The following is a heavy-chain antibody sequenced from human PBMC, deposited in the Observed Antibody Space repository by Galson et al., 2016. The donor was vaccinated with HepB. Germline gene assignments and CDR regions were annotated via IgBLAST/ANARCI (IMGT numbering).Heavy chain of an antibody. CDR1: GSSLSGYY. CDR2: VYHPGTT. CDR3: ARGDDGRDSYFPVLDS. V-gene: IGHV4-59*01. D-gene: IGHD2-21*01. Sequence: SETLSLTCIVSGSSLSGYYWSWIRQPPGKGLEWVGYVYHPGTTNYNPSLESRVTISVDTSKNQFSLRVTSVTAADTAVYFCARGDDGRDSYFPVLDSWGQGAQVTVSS. J-gene: IGHJ4*02.